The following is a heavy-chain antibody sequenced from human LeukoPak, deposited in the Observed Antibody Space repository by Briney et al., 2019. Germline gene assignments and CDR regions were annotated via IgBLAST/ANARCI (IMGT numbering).Heavy chain of an antibody. CDR2: VYYSGNT. CDR3: ARWDIAVAATDY. V-gene: IGHV4-39*01. CDR1: GDSISSSNYY. D-gene: IGHD6-19*01. J-gene: IGHJ4*02. Sequence: PSETLSLTCTVSGDSISSSNYYWSWIRQPPGKGLEWIGSVYYSGNTNYNPSLKSRVTISIDTSKNQFSLKVSSVTAADTAVYYCARWDIAVAATDYWGQGTLVTVSS.